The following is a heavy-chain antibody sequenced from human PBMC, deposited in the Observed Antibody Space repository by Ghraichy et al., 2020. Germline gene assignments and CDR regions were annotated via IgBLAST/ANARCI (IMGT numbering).Heavy chain of an antibody. V-gene: IGHV1-18*04. CDR3: ATADTPYGDYVYYYGMDV. CDR2: ISAYNGNT. Sequence: ASVKVSCKASGYTFTSYGISWVRQAPGQGLEWMGWISAYNGNTNYAQKLQGRVTMTTDTSTSTAYMELRSLRSDDTAVYYCATADTPYGDYVYYYGMDVWGQGTTVTVSS. J-gene: IGHJ6*02. D-gene: IGHD4-17*01. CDR1: GYTFTSYG.